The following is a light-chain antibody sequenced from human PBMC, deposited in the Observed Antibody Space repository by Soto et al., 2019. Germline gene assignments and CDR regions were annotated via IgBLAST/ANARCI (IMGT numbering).Light chain of an antibody. CDR2: AAS. CDR3: QQSKNWPPVT. CDR1: QSVGSN. Sequence: ETVMTQSPATLSVSPGESATLSCRASQSVGSNLAWYQQKPGQAPRLLIYAASTRATGIPARFSGSGSGTEFTLTISSLQSEDFALYYCQQSKNWPPVTFGGGTKVEIK. J-gene: IGKJ4*01. V-gene: IGKV3-15*01.